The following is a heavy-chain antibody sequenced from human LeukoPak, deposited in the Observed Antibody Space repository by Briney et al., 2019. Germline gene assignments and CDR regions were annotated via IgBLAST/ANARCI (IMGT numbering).Heavy chain of an antibody. CDR2: ISGSGGST. Sequence: GGSLRLSFAASGFTFSNYAMSWVRQAPGKGLEWVSTISGSGGSTYYAESVKGRFTISRDNSKNKLYLQMNSLRAEDTAVYYCAKESTVTPGNVNWFDPCGQGTLVTVSS. J-gene: IGHJ5*02. V-gene: IGHV3-23*01. CDR3: AKESTVTPGNVNWFDP. CDR1: GFTFSNYA. D-gene: IGHD4-17*01.